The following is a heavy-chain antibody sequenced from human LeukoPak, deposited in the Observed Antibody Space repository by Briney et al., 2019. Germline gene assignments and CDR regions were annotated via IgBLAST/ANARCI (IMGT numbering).Heavy chain of an antibody. D-gene: IGHD1-26*01. CDR2: IRYDGSNK. J-gene: IGHJ6*03. Sequence: GGSLRLSRAASGFTFSSYWMSWVRQAPGKGLEWVAFIRYDGSNKYYVGSVKGRFTISRDNSKNTLYLQMNSLRAEDTAVYYCAKGSGWEMSYYYYMDVWGKGTTVTISS. CDR3: AKGSGWEMSYYYYMDV. CDR1: GFTFSSYW. V-gene: IGHV3-30*02.